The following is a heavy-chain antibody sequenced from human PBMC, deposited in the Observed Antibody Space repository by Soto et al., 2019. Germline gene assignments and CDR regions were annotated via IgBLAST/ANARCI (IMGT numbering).Heavy chain of an antibody. D-gene: IGHD1-1*01. CDR1: GFSLSTNGVG. CDR2: IYWDDDK. CDR3: AHTVSRYLLYH. V-gene: IGHV2-5*02. Sequence: QITLKESGPTLVKPTQTLTLTCTFSGFSLSTNGVGVGWIRQPPGKALEWLALIYWDDDKRYSPSLKSRLTITKDTTKRQVVLTITNMDPVDTATYYCAHTVSRYLLYHWGQGTLVTVSS. J-gene: IGHJ5*02.